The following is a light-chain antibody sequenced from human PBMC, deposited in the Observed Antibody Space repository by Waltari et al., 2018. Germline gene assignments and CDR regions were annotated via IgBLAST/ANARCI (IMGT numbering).Light chain of an antibody. CDR3: LSPETRGSWV. Sequence: SYELTQSPSVSLSPGQTARIPCSGDALPKQYAYWYQKKPGQAPVLIIFKDRERPSGIPERFSGSTSGTTVTLTITGGQAEDEADYYCLSPETRGSWVFGGGTKLTVL. CDR2: KDR. CDR1: ALPKQY. J-gene: IGLJ2*01. V-gene: IGLV3-25*03.